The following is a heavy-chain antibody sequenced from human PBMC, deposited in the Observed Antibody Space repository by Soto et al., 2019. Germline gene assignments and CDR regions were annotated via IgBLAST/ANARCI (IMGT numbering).Heavy chain of an antibody. CDR1: GYTFTGYY. V-gene: IGHV1-2*04. J-gene: IGHJ4*02. CDR2: INPNSGGT. Sequence: QVQLVQSGAEVKKPGASVKVSCKASGYTFTGYYMHWVRQAPGQGLEWMGWINPNSGGTNYAQKFQGWVTMTRDTXIXTXXMELSRLRSDDTAVYYCARGPGGFPRGGQQLPLDYWGQGTLVTVSS. CDR3: ARGPGGFPRGGQQLPLDY. D-gene: IGHD6-13*01.